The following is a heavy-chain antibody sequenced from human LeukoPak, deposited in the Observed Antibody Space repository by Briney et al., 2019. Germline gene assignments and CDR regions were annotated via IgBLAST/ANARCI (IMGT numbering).Heavy chain of an antibody. J-gene: IGHJ6*03. D-gene: IGHD5-12*01. CDR1: GYSFTNYY. CDR2: INPSGGST. V-gene: IGHV1-46*01. Sequence: ASVKVSCKASGYSFTNYYIHRVRQAPGQGLEWMGTINPSGGSTSYAQKFQGRVTMTRGTSTSTVFMELSSLRSEDTAVYYCGRGARPPHYYYYMDVWGKGTTVTVSS. CDR3: GRGARPPHYYYYMDV.